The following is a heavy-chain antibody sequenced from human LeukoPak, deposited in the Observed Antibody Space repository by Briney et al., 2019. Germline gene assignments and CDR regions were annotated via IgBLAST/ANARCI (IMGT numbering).Heavy chain of an antibody. CDR2: INEDGSIT. CDR1: GFSFSSYW. V-gene: IGHV3-74*01. J-gene: IGHJ3*02. Sequence: PGGSLRLSCAASGFSFSSYWMHWVRQVPGKGLVWVSIINEDGSITVYADSVKGRFTISRDNAKSTLYLQLNSLRAEDTAVYYCARDLDSSQIWGQGTMVIVSS. CDR3: ARDLDSSQI. D-gene: IGHD3-22*01.